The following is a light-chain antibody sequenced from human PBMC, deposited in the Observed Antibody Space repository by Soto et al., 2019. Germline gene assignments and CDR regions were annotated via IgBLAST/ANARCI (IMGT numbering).Light chain of an antibody. V-gene: IGKV1-33*01. CDR2: VAS. J-gene: IGKJ2*01. Sequence: DIQLTQSPSSLSATVGDRVTITCQASQDIRKYLNWYQQKPGKAPKLLIYVASNRETGVPSRFSGSGSGTDFSLSIDSLQPEDIATYYCQQYDHPPYTFGQGTTLEIK. CDR1: QDIRKY. CDR3: QQYDHPPYT.